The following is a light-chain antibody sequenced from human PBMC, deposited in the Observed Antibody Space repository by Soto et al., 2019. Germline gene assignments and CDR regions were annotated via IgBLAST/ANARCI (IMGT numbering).Light chain of an antibody. CDR3: QQYGSSSWT. V-gene: IGKV3-20*01. J-gene: IGKJ1*01. CDR1: QSVSSSY. Sequence: EIVLTQSPGTLSLSPGERATLSCRASQSVSSSYLAWYQQKPGQPPRLVMYATSSRATGIPARLSGSGSGTDFTRTISRLEPEDFAVYYCQQYGSSSWTFGQGTKVDIK. CDR2: ATS.